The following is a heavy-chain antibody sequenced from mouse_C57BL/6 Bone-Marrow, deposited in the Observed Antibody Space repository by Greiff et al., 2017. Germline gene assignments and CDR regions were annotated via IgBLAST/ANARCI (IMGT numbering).Heavy chain of an antibody. CDR1: GYTFTNYW. CDR3: ASSGGYYGSSFAY. Sequence: QVQLQQSGAELVRPGTSVKMSCKASGYTFTNYWIGWAKQRPGHGLEWIGDIYPGGGYTNYNEKFKGKATLTADKSSSTAYMQFSSLTSEDSAIYYCASSGGYYGSSFAYWGQGTTLTVSS. J-gene: IGHJ2*01. D-gene: IGHD1-1*01. V-gene: IGHV1-63*01. CDR2: IYPGGGYT.